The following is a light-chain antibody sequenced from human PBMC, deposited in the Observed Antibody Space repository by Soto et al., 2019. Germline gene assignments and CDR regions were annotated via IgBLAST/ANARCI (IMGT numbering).Light chain of an antibody. V-gene: IGKV3D-20*02. CDR3: QHRMDWPLT. CDR1: QSVKSSY. J-gene: IGKJ5*01. CDR2: GTS. Sequence: EIVLTQSPGTLSLSHGERATLPCRASQSVKSSYLAWYQHKPGQAPRLLIYGTSSRATGIPDRFSGSGSETDFTLTISSLEPEDFAVYYCQHRMDWPLTFAQGTRLEIK.